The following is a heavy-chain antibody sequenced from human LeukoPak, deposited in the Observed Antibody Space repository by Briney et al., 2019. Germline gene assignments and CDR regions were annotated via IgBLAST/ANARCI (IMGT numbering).Heavy chain of an antibody. V-gene: IGHV3-30*18. CDR1: GFTFSSYG. Sequence: PGGSLRLSCAASGFTFSSYGMHWVRQAPGKGLEWVAVISYDGSNKYYADSVKGRFTISRDNSKNTLYLQMNSLRAEDTAVYYCAKDFRFLDLTEYYFDYWGQGTLVTVSS. CDR3: AKDFRFLDLTEYYFDY. D-gene: IGHD1-14*01. J-gene: IGHJ4*02. CDR2: ISYDGSNK.